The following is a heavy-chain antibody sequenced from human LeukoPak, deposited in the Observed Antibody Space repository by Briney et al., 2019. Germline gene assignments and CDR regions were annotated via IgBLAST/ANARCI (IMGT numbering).Heavy chain of an antibody. CDR3: AKDGGGRGYYYDSSGTRAFDI. Sequence: PGGSLRLSCAASGFTFDDYAMHWVRQAPGKGLEWVSGISWNSCSIGYADSVKGRFTISRDNAKNSLYLQMNSLRAEDTALYYCAKDGGGRGYYYDSSGTRAFDIWGQGTMVTVSS. V-gene: IGHV3-9*01. CDR1: GFTFDDYA. CDR2: ISWNSCSI. D-gene: IGHD3-22*01. J-gene: IGHJ3*02.